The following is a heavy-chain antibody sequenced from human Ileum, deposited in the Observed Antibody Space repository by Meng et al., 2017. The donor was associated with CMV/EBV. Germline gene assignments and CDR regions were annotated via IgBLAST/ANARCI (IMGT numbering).Heavy chain of an antibody. J-gene: IGHJ4*02. V-gene: IGHV3-11*01. Sequence: GESLKISCAASGFIFTNAWMSWIRQAPGKGLEWVSSISSSGSTKYYADSVKGRFTISRDNAKNSLYLQMNSLRAEDTAVYSCARVDYNWLYYSGQYFDYWGQGTLVTVSS. CDR2: ISSSGSTK. D-gene: IGHD1-20*01. CDR1: GFIFTNAW. CDR3: ARVDYNWLYYSGQYFDY.